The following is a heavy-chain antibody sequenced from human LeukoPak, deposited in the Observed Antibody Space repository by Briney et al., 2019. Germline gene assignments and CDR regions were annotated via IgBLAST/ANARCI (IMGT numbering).Heavy chain of an antibody. J-gene: IGHJ4*02. CDR3: ARLTMIVV. Sequence: XXPGKGLEWVSYISGSGSTIYYADSVKGRFTISRDNAKNSLYLQMNSLRAEDTAVYYCARLTMIVVWGQGTLVTVSS. CDR2: ISGSGSTI. D-gene: IGHD3-22*01. V-gene: IGHV3-11*01.